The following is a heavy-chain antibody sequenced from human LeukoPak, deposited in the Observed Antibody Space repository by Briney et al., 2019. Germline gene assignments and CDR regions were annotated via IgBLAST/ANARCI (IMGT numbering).Heavy chain of an antibody. J-gene: IGHJ3*02. CDR3: ARRDRGYQHAFDI. CDR2: IYPGDSDT. D-gene: IGHD5-18*01. V-gene: IGHV5-51*01. Sequence: GESLQISCKGSGYIFTSYWIGWVRQMPGKGLEWMGIIYPGDSDTRYSPSFQGQVTISADKSISTAYLQWSSLKASDTAMYYCARRDRGYQHAFDIWGQGTMVTVSS. CDR1: GYIFTSYW.